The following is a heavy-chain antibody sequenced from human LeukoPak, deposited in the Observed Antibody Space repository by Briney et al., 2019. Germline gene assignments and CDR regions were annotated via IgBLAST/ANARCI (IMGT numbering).Heavy chain of an antibody. CDR2: INPNSGGT. Sequence: ASVKVSCKASGYTFTGYYMHWVRQAPGQGLEWMGWINPNSGGTNYAQKFQGWVTLTRDTSISTAFMELSRLRSDDTAVYYCARRVSGSYYDWGQGTLVTVSS. J-gene: IGHJ4*02. CDR1: GYTFTGYY. V-gene: IGHV1-2*04. D-gene: IGHD1-26*01. CDR3: ARRVSGSYYD.